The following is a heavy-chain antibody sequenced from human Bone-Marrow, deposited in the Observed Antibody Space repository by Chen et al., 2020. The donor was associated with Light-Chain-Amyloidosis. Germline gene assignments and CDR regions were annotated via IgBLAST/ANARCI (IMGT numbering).Heavy chain of an antibody. CDR3: ASPRGGLPAATLQYFHH. Sequence: EVPLVEPGGGLVQPGGPLRHPCAAPAFAFSSYSMNWVRQAQGKGLEWVSYISSSSSTIYYADSVKCGSSDSCDNAMNALYLRVDLREAESTAIYCCASPRGGLPAATLQYFHHWGQGTLVTVFS. CDR2: ISSSSSTI. V-gene: IGHV3-48*01. J-gene: IGHJ1*01. CDR1: AFAFSSYS. D-gene: IGHD2-2*01.